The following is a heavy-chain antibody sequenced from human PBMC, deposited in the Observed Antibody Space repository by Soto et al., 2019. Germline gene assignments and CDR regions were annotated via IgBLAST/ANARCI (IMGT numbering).Heavy chain of an antibody. CDR3: AHRQGLLWFGECPGAFDI. CDR1: GFSLSTSGVG. CDR2: IYWDDDK. D-gene: IGHD3-10*01. J-gene: IGHJ3*02. Sequence: QITLKESGPTLVKPTQTLTLTCTFSGFSLSTSGVGVGWIRQPPGKALEWLALIYWDDDKRYSPSLKSRLTITKDTTKNQVFRILTNMARVDTATYYCAHRQGLLWFGECPGAFDICGRGRIVTVSS. V-gene: IGHV2-5*02.